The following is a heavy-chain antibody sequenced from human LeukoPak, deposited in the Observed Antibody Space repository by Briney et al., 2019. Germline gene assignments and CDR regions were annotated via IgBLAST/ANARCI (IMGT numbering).Heavy chain of an antibody. J-gene: IGHJ4*02. CDR3: AREIWIGQPQLFDY. D-gene: IGHD6-13*01. CDR2: IWYDGSKK. V-gene: IGHV3-33*01. CDR1: GFTFSSYG. Sequence: GGSLRLSCAASGFTFSSYGMHWVRQAPGKGLEWVAGIWYDGSKKCYADSLKGRLTISRDNSYNTLFLQMNSLGAEDTAIYYCAREIWIGQPQLFDYWGQGTLVTVSS.